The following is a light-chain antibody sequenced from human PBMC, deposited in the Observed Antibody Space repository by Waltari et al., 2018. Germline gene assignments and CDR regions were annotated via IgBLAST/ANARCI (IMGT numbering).Light chain of an antibody. CDR2: GST. Sequence: QSVLTQPPSVSGAPGQRVTISCTGSGSNIGAGYDVHWYQPLPRAAPKLPIYGSTSRPLGVPDRFFGSTSGTSAFLAITGLQAEDEADYYCQSYDTTLSVVFGGGTKLTVL. V-gene: IGLV1-40*01. J-gene: IGLJ3*02. CDR3: QSYDTTLSVV. CDR1: GSNIGAGYD.